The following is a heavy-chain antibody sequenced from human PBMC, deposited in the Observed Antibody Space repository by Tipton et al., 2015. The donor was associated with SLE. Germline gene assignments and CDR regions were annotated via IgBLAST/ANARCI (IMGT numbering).Heavy chain of an antibody. V-gene: IGHV4-39*07. CDR1: GGSISSSSYY. CDR3: ASLLYSGYDYGAFDI. CDR2: IYYSGST. Sequence: TLSLTCTVSGGSISSSSYYWGWIRQPPGKGLEWIGSIYYSGSTYYNPSLKSRATISVDTSKNQFSLKLSSVTAADTAVYYCASLLYSGYDYGAFDIWGQGTMVTVSS. D-gene: IGHD5-12*01. J-gene: IGHJ3*02.